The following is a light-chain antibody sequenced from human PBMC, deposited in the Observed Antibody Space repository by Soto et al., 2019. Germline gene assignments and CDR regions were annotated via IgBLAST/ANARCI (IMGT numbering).Light chain of an antibody. V-gene: IGKV1-39*01. Sequence: DLQMTQSPSSLSASVGDRVTITCRASQSISSYLNWYQQKPGKAPKLLIYAASSLQSGVPSRFSGSGSGTDFTLTISSLQPEDFATYYCQQSYSTPPVTFGKGTRLEIK. J-gene: IGKJ5*01. CDR3: QQSYSTPPVT. CDR1: QSISSY. CDR2: AAS.